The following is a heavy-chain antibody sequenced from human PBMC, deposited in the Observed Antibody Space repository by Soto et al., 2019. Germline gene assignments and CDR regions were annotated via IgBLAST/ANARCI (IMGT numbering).Heavy chain of an antibody. CDR1: GFTFSSHW. J-gene: IGHJ4*02. D-gene: IGHD3-3*02. CDR3: DPTSINYADXXKGRFTVSRDNAKSTLYLQMNSLGAEDTALYYCVRDRSSFTGTAGDY. CDR2: VNTDATAI. V-gene: IGHV3-74*01. Sequence: GGSLRLSCAAPGFTFSSHWMQWVRQVPGKGLAWVSRVNTDATAISYADSVKAPYTVYTVNARSTXXXQXXGKGRVWVSRIKTDPTSINYADXXKGRFTVSRDNAKSTLYLQMNSLGAEDTALYYCVRDRSSFTGTAGDYWGQGTLVTVSS.